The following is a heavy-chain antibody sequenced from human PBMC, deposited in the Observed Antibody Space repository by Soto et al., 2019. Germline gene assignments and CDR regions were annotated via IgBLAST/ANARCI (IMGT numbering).Heavy chain of an antibody. D-gene: IGHD6-13*01. CDR3: ARGAAAGRSDY. CDR1: GCSISSHY. V-gene: IGHV4-59*11. CDR2: MYYSGSP. Sequence: SETLSLTCPISGCSISSHYWSWIRQPPGQGLEWIGYMYYSGSPNYNPSLKSRVTISVDTSKNQFSLNLSFVTAADTAVYYCARGAAAGRSDYWGQGTLVTV. J-gene: IGHJ4*02.